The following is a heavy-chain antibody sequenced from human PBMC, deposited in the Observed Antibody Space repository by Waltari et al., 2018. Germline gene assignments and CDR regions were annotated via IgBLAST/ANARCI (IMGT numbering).Heavy chain of an antibody. Sequence: QLQLQESGPGLVKPSETLSLTCTVSGGSISSTGYYWDWIRQPSGKGLEWIGSIYYSGSTYYNPSLKSRVTISVDTSNNQFSLKLSSVTVADKAAYYCTRHLRDYPPLYWGQGTLVAVSS. CDR3: TRHLRDYPPLY. CDR2: IYYSGST. CDR1: GGSISSTGYY. D-gene: IGHD4-17*01. V-gene: IGHV4-39*01. J-gene: IGHJ4*02.